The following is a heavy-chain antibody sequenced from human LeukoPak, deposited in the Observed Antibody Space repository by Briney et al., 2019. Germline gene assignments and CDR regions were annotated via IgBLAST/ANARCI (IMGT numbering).Heavy chain of an antibody. CDR1: GFTFSSYS. CDR2: ISGSGGST. V-gene: IGHV3-23*01. J-gene: IGHJ4*02. Sequence: GGSLRLSCAASGFTFSSYSLSWVPPAPGKGRGWVSAISGSGGSTYYADSVKGRFTISRDNSKNTLYLQMNSLKTEDTAVYYCTTDMGAEWLRICWGQGTLVTVSS. CDR3: TTDMGAEWLRIC. D-gene: IGHD5-12*01.